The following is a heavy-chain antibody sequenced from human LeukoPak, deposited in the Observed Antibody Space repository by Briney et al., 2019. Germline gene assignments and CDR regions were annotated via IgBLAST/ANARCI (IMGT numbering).Heavy chain of an antibody. CDR3: ARAGYSSGWYDYYYYYGMDV. V-gene: IGHV1-8*01. J-gene: IGHJ6*02. Sequence: ASVKVSCKASGYTFTSYDINWVRQATGQGLEWMGWMNPNGGNTGYAQKFQGRVTMTRNTSISTAYMELSSLRSEDTAVYYCARAGYSSGWYDYYYYYGMDVWGQGTTVTVSS. D-gene: IGHD6-19*01. CDR2: MNPNGGNT. CDR1: GYTFTSYD.